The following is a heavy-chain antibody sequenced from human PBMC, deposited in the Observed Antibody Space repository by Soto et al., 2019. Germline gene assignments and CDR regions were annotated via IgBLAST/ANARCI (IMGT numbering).Heavy chain of an antibody. D-gene: IGHD3-9*01. J-gene: IGHJ6*02. CDR2: INHSGST. CDR3: ARGRQYYDILTGDNSYYGMDV. V-gene: IGHV4-34*01. CDR1: GGSFSGYY. Sequence: ETLSLTCAVCGGSFSGYYWSWIRQPPGKGLEWIGEINHSGSTNYNPSLKSRVTISVDTSKNQFSLKLSSVTAADTAVYYCARGRQYYDILTGDNSYYGMDVWGQGTTVTVSS.